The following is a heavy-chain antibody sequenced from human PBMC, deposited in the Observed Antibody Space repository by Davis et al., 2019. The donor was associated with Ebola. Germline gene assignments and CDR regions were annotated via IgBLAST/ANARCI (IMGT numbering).Heavy chain of an antibody. CDR1: GFTFSNYW. Sequence: GESLKISCAASGFTFSNYWMSWARQAPGKGLECVAHIKEDGSKEFYVDSVKGRFTISRDNAKNSLYLQMNSLRAEDTAVFYCARASNYARDYWGQGTLVTVSS. D-gene: IGHD2-2*01. J-gene: IGHJ4*02. V-gene: IGHV3-7*03. CDR2: IKEDGSKE. CDR3: ARASNYARDY.